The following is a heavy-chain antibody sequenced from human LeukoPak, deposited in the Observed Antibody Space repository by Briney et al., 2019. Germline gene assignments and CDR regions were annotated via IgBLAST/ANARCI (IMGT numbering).Heavy chain of an antibody. D-gene: IGHD3-3*01. CDR3: ARARITIFGVGPMDV. CDR1: GFTFSSYA. V-gene: IGHV3-64*01. J-gene: IGHJ6*03. Sequence: PGGSLRLSCAASGFTFSSYALHWVRQAPGEGLEYVSGISTNVGSTYYANSVKGRFTISRDNSKNTLFLQMGSLRAEDMSEYYCARARITIFGVGPMDVWGKGTTVTVSS. CDR2: ISTNVGST.